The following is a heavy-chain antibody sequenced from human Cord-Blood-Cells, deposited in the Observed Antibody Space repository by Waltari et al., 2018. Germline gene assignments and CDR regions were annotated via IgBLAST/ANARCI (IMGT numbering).Heavy chain of an antibody. Sequence: QVQPVPSRAEVKTPGLSVAVSCRASGYTFTVYYIDLCRLAPGQGLEWMGWINPNSGGTNYAQKFQGRVTMTRDTSISTAYMELSRLRSDDTAVYYCARDRGTIFGVVINYWGQGTLVTVSS. J-gene: IGHJ4*02. CDR2: INPNSGGT. CDR1: GYTFTVYY. V-gene: IGHV1-2*02. CDR3: ARDRGTIFGVVINY. D-gene: IGHD3-3*01.